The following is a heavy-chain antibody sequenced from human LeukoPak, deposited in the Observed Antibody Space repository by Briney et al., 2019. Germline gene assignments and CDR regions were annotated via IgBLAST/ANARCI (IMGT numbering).Heavy chain of an antibody. J-gene: IGHJ3*02. V-gene: IGHV3-73*01. CDR2: IRSKANSYAT. CDR3: ARDRAPVEMATMDAFDI. CDR1: GFTFSGSA. Sequence: GGSLRLSCAASGFTFSGSAMHWVRQASGKGLEWVGRIRSKANSYATAYAASVKGRFTISRDDSKNTLYLQMNSLRAEDTAVYYCARDRAPVEMATMDAFDIWGQGTMVTVSS. D-gene: IGHD5-24*01.